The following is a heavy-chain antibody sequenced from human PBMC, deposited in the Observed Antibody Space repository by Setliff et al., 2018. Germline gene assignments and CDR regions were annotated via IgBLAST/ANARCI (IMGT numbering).Heavy chain of an antibody. D-gene: IGHD3-22*01. CDR1: GYTFTSYG. Sequence: GASVKVSCKASGYTFTSYGINWVRQATGQGLEWMGWMNPNSGNTGYAQKFQGRVTMTRDTSTSTVYMDMSSLRSEDTAVYYCARDVFPYHYEGAFDIWGQGTMVTVSS. V-gene: IGHV1-8*02. J-gene: IGHJ3*02. CDR2: MNPNSGNT. CDR3: ARDVFPYHYEGAFDI.